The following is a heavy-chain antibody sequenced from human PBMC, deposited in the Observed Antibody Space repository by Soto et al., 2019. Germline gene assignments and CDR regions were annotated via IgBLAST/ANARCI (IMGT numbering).Heavy chain of an antibody. CDR2: IYYSGST. CDR1: GGSVSSGSYY. J-gene: IGHJ6*02. CDR3: ASLLTTGSTEKFSYSGMDG. Sequence: SATLSLTCTFSGGSVSSGSYYWSLIRQPPGKGLEWIGYIYYSGSTNYNPSLKSRVTISVDTSKNQFSLKLSSVTAADTAVYYCASLLTTGSTEKFSYSGMDGWGQGTKVTVSS. D-gene: IGHD4-4*01. V-gene: IGHV4-61*01.